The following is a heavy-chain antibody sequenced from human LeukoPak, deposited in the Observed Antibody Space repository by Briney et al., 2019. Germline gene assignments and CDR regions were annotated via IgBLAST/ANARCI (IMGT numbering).Heavy chain of an antibody. V-gene: IGHV1-8*01. CDR3: ARNIVVVPAANAGAVAAHGWFDP. CDR1: GYTFTSYD. J-gene: IGHJ5*02. CDR2: MNPNSGNT. D-gene: IGHD2-2*01. Sequence: ASVKVSCKASGYTFTSYDFNWVRQATGQGLEWMGWMNPNSGNTGYAQKFQGRVTMTRDTATSTAYMELSSLRSEDTAVYYCARNIVVVPAANAGAVAAHGWFDPWGQGTLVTVSS.